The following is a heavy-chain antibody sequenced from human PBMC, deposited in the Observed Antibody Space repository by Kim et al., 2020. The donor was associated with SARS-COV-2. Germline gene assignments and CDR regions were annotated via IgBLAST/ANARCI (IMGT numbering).Heavy chain of an antibody. D-gene: IGHD3-9*01. CDR1: GFTFSSYS. CDR3: ARDAPYILTGLVYYGMDV. CDR2: ISSSSSYI. V-gene: IGHV3-21*01. Sequence: GGSLRLSCAASGFTFSSYSMNWVRQAPGKGLEWVSSISSSSSYIYYADSVKGRFTISRDNAKNSLYLQMNSLRAEDTAVYYCARDAPYILTGLVYYGMDVWGQGTTVTVSS. J-gene: IGHJ6*02.